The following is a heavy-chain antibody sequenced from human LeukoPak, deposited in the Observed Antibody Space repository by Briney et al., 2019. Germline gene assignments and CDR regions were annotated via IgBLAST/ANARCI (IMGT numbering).Heavy chain of an antibody. V-gene: IGHV3-7*01. CDR3: ARKGSGWPDY. D-gene: IGHD6-19*01. CDR1: GFTFSNYW. CDR2: IKQDGSEK. Sequence: PGGSLRLSCAASGFTFSNYWMSWVRQAPGKGLEWVANIKQDGSEKYYVDSVKGRFAVSRDNAKNSLYLQMNSLRAEDTAIYYCARKGSGWPDYWGQGTLVTASS. J-gene: IGHJ4*02.